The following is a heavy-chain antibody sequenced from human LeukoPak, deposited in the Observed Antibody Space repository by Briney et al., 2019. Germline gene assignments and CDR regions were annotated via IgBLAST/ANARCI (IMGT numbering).Heavy chain of an antibody. CDR1: GFTFSSYW. CDR3: ARDGGYGSGSYPDY. V-gene: IGHV3-74*01. J-gene: IGHJ4*02. Sequence: GGSLRLSCAASGFTFSSYWMHWVRQAPGKGLGWVSRINSDGSSTSYADSVKGRFTISRDNAKNTLYLQMNSLRAEDTAVYYCARDGGYGSGSYPDYWGQGTLVTVSS. CDR2: INSDGSST. D-gene: IGHD3-10*01.